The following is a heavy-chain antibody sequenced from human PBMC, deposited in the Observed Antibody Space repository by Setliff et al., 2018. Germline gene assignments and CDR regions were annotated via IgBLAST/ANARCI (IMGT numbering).Heavy chain of an antibody. CDR1: GGTFSSYA. Sequence: GASVKVSCKASGGTFSSYAISWVRQAPGQGLEWMGGIIPIFGTANYAQKFQGRVTITADESTSTAYMELSSLRSDDTAVYYCARGGNTYAFNWFDPWGQGTLVTVSS. D-gene: IGHD5-18*01. CDR2: IIPIFGTA. V-gene: IGHV1-69*13. J-gene: IGHJ5*02. CDR3: ARGGNTYAFNWFDP.